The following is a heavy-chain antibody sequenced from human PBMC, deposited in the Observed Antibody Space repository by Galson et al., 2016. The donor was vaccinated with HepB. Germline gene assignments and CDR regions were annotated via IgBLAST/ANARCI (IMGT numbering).Heavy chain of an antibody. Sequence: ETLSLTCAVSGVSISGTNWWSWVRQPPGKGLEWIGEIYHSGSTNYNPSLQSRVTISVDTSKKQFSLNLNSVTAADTALYYCVRNGYYCLDAWGQGTTVTVSS. CDR1: GVSISGTNW. V-gene: IGHV4-4*02. J-gene: IGHJ6*02. CDR3: VRNGYYCLDA. CDR2: IYHSGST.